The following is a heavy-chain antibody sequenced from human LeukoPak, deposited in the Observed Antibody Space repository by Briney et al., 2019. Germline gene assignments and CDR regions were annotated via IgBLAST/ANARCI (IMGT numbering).Heavy chain of an antibody. CDR2: ISGSGSYT. D-gene: IGHD2-21*01. CDR1: GFTVSDYS. J-gene: IGHJ6*03. V-gene: IGHV3-11*06. CDR3: ARYSEIYYYVDV. Sequence: GGSLRLSCAASGFTVSDYSMSWVRQAPGKGLEWVSAISGSGSYTDYADSVKGRFTISRDDAKKSMYLQMNSLRVEDTAVYFCARYSEIYYYVDVWGTGTTVTVSS.